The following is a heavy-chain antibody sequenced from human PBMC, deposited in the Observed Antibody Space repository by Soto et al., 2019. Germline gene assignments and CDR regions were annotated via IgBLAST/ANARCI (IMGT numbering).Heavy chain of an antibody. CDR2: ISAYNGNT. V-gene: IGHV1-18*01. Sequence: GASVKVSCKASGYTFTSYGISWVRQAPGQGLEWMGWISAYNGNTNYAQKLQGRVTMTTDTSTSTAYMELRSLRSDDTAVYYCARESAYYDFWSCYYVPSAFDPWGQGTLVTVSS. D-gene: IGHD3-3*01. CDR1: GYTFTSYG. J-gene: IGHJ5*02. CDR3: ARESAYYDFWSCYYVPSAFDP.